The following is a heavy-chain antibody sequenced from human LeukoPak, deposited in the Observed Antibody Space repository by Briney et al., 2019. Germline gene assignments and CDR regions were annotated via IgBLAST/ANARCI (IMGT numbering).Heavy chain of an antibody. CDR2: ISVSGHRT. D-gene: IGHD3-22*01. V-gene: IGHV3-23*01. CDR3: ARGESITMIVVPFDY. Sequence: GGSLRLSCAASGFTFSSYSMSWVRQAPGKGLEWISGISVSGHRTYHAASVKGRFTISRDNSNNMVYLQMNSLRAEDTAVYYCARGESITMIVVPFDYWGQGTLVTVSS. CDR1: GFTFSSYS. J-gene: IGHJ4*02.